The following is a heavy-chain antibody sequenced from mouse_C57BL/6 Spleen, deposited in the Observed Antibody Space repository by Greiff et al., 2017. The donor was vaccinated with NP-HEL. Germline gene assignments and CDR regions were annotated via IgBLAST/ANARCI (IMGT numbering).Heavy chain of an antibody. CDR2: IYPGDGDT. CDR3: ARFHYYGSSYYAMDY. Sequence: QVQLKQSGPELVKPGASVKISCKASGYAFSSSWMNWVKQRPGKGLEWIGRIYPGDGDTNYNGKFKGKATLTADKSSSTAYMQLSSLTSEDSAVYFCARFHYYGSSYYAMDYWGQGTSVTVSS. CDR1: GYAFSSSW. D-gene: IGHD1-1*01. J-gene: IGHJ4*01. V-gene: IGHV1-82*01.